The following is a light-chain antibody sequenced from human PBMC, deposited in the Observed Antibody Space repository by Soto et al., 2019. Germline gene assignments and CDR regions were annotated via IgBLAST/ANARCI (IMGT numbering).Light chain of an antibody. V-gene: IGKV3-11*01. J-gene: IGKJ5*01. Sequence: EIVLTQSPATLSLSPGERAPFSCRASQRVTSYLAWYQQKPGQAPRLLIYDASNRATGIPARFSGSGSGTDFTLTISSLEPEDFAVYYCQQRSNWPPITFGQGTRLEIK. CDR3: QQRSNWPPIT. CDR2: DAS. CDR1: QRVTSY.